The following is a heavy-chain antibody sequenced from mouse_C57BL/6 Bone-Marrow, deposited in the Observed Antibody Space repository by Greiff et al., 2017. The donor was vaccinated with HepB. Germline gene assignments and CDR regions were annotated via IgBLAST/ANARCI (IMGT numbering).Heavy chain of an antibody. Sequence: EVKLVESGGGLVQPGGSLSLSCAASGFTFTDYYMSWVRQPPGKALEWLGFIRNKANGYTTEYSASVKGRFTISRDNSQSILYLQMNALRAEDSATYYCARSHSNYSAWFAYWGQGTLVTVSA. D-gene: IGHD2-5*01. J-gene: IGHJ3*01. CDR1: GFTFTDYY. CDR2: IRNKANGYTT. CDR3: ARSHSNYSAWFAY. V-gene: IGHV7-3*01.